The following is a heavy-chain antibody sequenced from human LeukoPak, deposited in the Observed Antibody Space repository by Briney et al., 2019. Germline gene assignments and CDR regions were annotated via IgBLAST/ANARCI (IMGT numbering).Heavy chain of an antibody. CDR1: VFTFDDYS. J-gene: IGHJ3*02. V-gene: IGHV3-9*01. CDR3: AKAASGVLTMIDAFDI. Sequence: GGSLRLSCAASVFTFDDYSMHWVRQAPWNGQEWVSGISWNSGSIGYADSVKGRFTISRDNAKNSLYLQMNSLRAEDTALYYCAKAASGVLTMIDAFDIWGQGTMVTVSS. D-gene: IGHD3-22*01. CDR2: ISWNSGSI.